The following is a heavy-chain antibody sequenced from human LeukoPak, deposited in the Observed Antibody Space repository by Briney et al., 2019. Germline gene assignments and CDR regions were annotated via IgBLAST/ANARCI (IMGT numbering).Heavy chain of an antibody. D-gene: IGHD3-10*01. J-gene: IGHJ4*02. CDR1: GYTFTSYG. CDR3: ARMQETAYYYGSGSLDY. Sequence: ASVKVSCKASGYTFTSYGISWVRQAPGQGLEWMGWISAYNGNTNYAQKLQGRVTMTTDTSTSTAYMELRSLRSDDTAVYYCARMQETAYYYGSGSLDYWGQGTLVAVSS. V-gene: IGHV1-18*01. CDR2: ISAYNGNT.